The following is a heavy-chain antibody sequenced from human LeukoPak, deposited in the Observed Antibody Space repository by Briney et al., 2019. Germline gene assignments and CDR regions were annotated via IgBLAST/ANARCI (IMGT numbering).Heavy chain of an antibody. D-gene: IGHD6-13*01. CDR2: ISGSGGST. CDR1: GFTFSSYA. J-gene: IGHJ4*02. Sequence: GGSLRLACAAAGFTFSSYAMSWVRQAPGKGLEWVSAISGSGGSTYYADSVKGRFTISSDNAKNTLYLQMNSLRAEDTAVYYCAKGYSSSWWYFDYWGQGTLVTVSS. CDR3: AKGYSSSWWYFDY. V-gene: IGHV3-23*01.